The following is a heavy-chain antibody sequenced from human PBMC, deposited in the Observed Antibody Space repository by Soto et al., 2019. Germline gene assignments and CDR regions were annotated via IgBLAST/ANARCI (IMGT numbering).Heavy chain of an antibody. Sequence: ASVTVSCKASGYTFTSYGIHWVRQAPGQRLEWMGWINAANGDTKYSPKFQGRVTITRDTSASTAYMELSSLRSEDTAVYYCVRRHVSATGIDWFDPWGQATLVSVSS. CDR2: INAANGDT. CDR1: GYTFTSYG. J-gene: IGHJ5*02. D-gene: IGHD6-13*01. V-gene: IGHV1-3*01. CDR3: VRRHVSATGIDWFDP.